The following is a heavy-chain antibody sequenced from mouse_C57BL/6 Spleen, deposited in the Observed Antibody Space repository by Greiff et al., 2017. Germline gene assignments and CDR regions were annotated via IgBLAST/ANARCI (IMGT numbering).Heavy chain of an antibody. D-gene: IGHD2-2*01. CDR2: IWRGGST. CDR1: GFSLTSYG. Sequence: QVQLQQSGPGLVQPSQSLSITCTVSGFSLTSYGVHWVRQSPGKGLEWLGVIWRGGSTDYNAAFMSRLSITKDNSKSQVFFNMNSLQADDTAIYYCAKASGVTTGGFAYWGQGTLVTVSA. CDR3: AKASGVTTGGFAY. V-gene: IGHV2-5*01. J-gene: IGHJ3*01.